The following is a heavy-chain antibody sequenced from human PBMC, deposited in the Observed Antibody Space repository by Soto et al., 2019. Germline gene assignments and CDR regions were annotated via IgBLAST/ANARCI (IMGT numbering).Heavy chain of an antibody. Sequence: QVHLVQSGAEVKKPGASVKVSCKASGYTFTSYGITWVRQAPGQGLEWMGWISAHNGNTDYAQKLQGRVIVTRDTSTSTAYMALRSLRSDDTAVAYCARGRYGNYWGQGALVTVSS. CDR3: ARGRYGNY. J-gene: IGHJ4*02. CDR1: GYTFTSYG. CDR2: ISAHNGNT. V-gene: IGHV1-18*01. D-gene: IGHD1-1*01.